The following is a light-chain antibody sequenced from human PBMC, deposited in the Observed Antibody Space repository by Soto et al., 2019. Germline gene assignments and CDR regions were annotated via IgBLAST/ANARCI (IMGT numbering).Light chain of an antibody. CDR1: QSVSKF. CDR2: DAS. CDR3: QQYTSWPLT. J-gene: IGKJ4*01. Sequence: ETVMTQSPAALSVSPGERATLSCRASQSVSKFVAWYHQKPGQVPRLLIYDASTRATGIPPRFSGSGSGTEFTLTISSLQSEDFAVYYCQQYTSWPLTFGGGTKVVIK. V-gene: IGKV3-15*01.